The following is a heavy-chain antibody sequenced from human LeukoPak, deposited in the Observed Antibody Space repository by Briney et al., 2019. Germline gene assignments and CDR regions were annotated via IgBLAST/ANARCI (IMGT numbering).Heavy chain of an antibody. CDR3: XXXXXXXSSGYSGGFDY. CDR1: GYTFTSYD. Sequence: ASVKVSCKASGYTFTSYDINWVRQATGQGLEWMGWMNPNSGNTGYAQKFQGRVTMTRNTSISTAYMELSSLRSEDTAVYYCXXXXXXXSSGYSGGFDYWGQGTLVTVSS. V-gene: IGHV1-8*01. J-gene: IGHJ4*02. CDR2: MNPNSGNT. D-gene: IGHD3-22*01.